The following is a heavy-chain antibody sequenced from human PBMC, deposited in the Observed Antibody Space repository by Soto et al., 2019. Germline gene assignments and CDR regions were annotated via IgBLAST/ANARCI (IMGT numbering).Heavy chain of an antibody. J-gene: IGHJ5*02. V-gene: IGHV1-3*01. D-gene: IGHD4-4*01. Sequence: ASVKVSCKASGYTFTSYAMHWVRQAPGQRLEWMGWINAGNGNTKYSQKFQGSVTITRDTSASTAYMELSSLRSEDTAVYYCARGGLRTVTIPWLDPGGQGTLVTVS. CDR1: GYTFTSYA. CDR2: INAGNGNT. CDR3: ARGGLRTVTIPWLDP.